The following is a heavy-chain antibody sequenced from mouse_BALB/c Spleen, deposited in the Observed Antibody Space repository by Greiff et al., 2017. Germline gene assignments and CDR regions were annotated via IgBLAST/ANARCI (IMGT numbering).Heavy chain of an antibody. V-gene: IGHV5-17*02. J-gene: IGHJ2*01. CDR1: GFTFSSFG. CDR3: ARTSYSRLDY. Sequence: EVKLVESGGGLVQPGGSRKLSCAASGFTFSSFGMHWVRQAPEKGLEWVAYISSGSSTIYYADTVKGRFTISRDNPKNTLFLQMTSLRSEDTAMYYCARTSYSRLDYWGQGTTRTV. CDR2: ISSGSSTI.